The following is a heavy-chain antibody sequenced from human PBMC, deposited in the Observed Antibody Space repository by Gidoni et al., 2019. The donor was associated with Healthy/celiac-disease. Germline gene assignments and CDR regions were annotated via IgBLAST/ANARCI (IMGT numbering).Heavy chain of an antibody. CDR1: GYTFTGYY. CDR3: ARDTTLILEWPQDLYYYYGMDV. J-gene: IGHJ6*02. Sequence: QVQLVQSGAEVKKPGASVKVSCKASGYTFTGYYMHWVRQAPGQGLEWMGRINPNSGGTNYAQKFQGRVTMTRDTSISTAYMELSRLRSDDTAVYYCARDTTLILEWPQDLYYYYGMDVWGQGTTVTVSS. V-gene: IGHV1-2*06. D-gene: IGHD3-3*01. CDR2: INPNSGGT.